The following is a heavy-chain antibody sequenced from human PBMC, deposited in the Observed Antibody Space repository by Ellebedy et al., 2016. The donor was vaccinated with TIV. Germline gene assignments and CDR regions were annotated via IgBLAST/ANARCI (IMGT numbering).Heavy chain of an antibody. D-gene: IGHD3-3*01. CDR1: GGSFSGYY. Sequence: SETLSLTXAVYGGSFSGYYWSWIRQPPGKGLEWIGEINHSGSTNYNPSLKSRVTISVDTSKNQFSLKLSSVTAADTAVYYCARGHRITIFGVVTRYNWFDPWGQGTLVTVSS. CDR3: ARGHRITIFGVVTRYNWFDP. V-gene: IGHV4-34*01. CDR2: INHSGST. J-gene: IGHJ5*02.